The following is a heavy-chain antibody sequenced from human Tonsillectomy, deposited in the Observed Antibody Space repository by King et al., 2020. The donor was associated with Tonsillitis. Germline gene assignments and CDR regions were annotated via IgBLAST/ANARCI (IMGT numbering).Heavy chain of an antibody. J-gene: IGHJ3*02. CDR1: GYTFTSYG. V-gene: IGHV1-18*01. D-gene: IGHD6-19*01. CDR3: ARDMAPIAVAGPDAFDI. CDR2: ISAYNGNT. Sequence: VQLVQSGAEVKKPGASVKVSCKSSGYTFTSYGISWVRQAPGQGLEWMGWISAYNGNTNYAQNLQGRVTMSTDTSTSTAYMDLRSLRTYDTAVYYCARDMAPIAVAGPDAFDIWGQGTMVTVSS.